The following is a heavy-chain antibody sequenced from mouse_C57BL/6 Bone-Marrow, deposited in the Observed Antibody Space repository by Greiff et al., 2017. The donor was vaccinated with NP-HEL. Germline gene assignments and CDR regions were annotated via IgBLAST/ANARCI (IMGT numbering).Heavy chain of an antibody. CDR3: ARVDYDYDVGYWYFDV. CDR2: INPSNGGT. D-gene: IGHD2-4*01. V-gene: IGHV1-53*01. CDR1: GYTFTSYW. Sequence: QVQLKQPGTELVKPGASVKLSCKASGYTFTSYWMHWVKQRPGQGLEWIGNINPSNGGTNYNEKFKSKATLTVDKSSSTAYMQLSSLTSEDSAVYYCARVDYDYDVGYWYFDVWGTGTTVTVSS. J-gene: IGHJ1*03.